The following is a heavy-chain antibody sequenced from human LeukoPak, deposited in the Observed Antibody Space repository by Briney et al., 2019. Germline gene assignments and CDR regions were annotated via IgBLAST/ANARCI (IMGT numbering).Heavy chain of an antibody. CDR1: GFTFGSYA. V-gene: IGHV3-23*01. J-gene: IGHJ4*02. CDR2: ITGSTGTT. D-gene: IGHD3-9*01. Sequence: GGSPRLSCTASGFTFGSYAMNWVRQAPGKGLEWVSAITGSTGTTYYADSVKGRFTVSRDNSKNTLYLQVNSLRAEDTAVYYCAREGSDNSGYDLDFWGQGTLVTVSS. CDR3: AREGSDNSGYDLDF.